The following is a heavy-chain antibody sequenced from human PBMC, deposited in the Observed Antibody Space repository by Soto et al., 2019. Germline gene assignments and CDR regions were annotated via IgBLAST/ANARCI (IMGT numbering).Heavy chain of an antibody. CDR2: IYYSGST. CDR1: GGSISSYGYC. J-gene: IGHJ3*02. V-gene: IGHV4-31*01. CDR3: ASYGSGSYYAFDI. D-gene: IGHD3-10*01. Sequence: SETLSLTCTVSGGSISSYGYCWSWIRQHPGKGLEWIEYIYYSGSTYYNPSLKSLVTISVDTSKNQFSLKMSSVTAADAAVYYCASYGSGSYYAFDIWGQGTMVTVSS.